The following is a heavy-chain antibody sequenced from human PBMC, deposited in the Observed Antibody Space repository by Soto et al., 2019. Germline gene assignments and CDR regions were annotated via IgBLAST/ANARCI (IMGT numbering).Heavy chain of an antibody. D-gene: IGHD3-3*01. V-gene: IGHV1-3*01. J-gene: IGHJ4*02. CDR1: GYSFAGSA. CDR3: ASDFWTGYFSY. CDR2: INGGTGQT. Sequence: QVQFVQSGAEVKKPGASLKVSCKTSGYSFAGSAIHWVRQAPGQSLAWMGWINGGTGQTKYSQKFQGRVHITRDISATTVDMELTSLRSEDTAVYYCASDFWTGYFSYWGQGTLVTVSS.